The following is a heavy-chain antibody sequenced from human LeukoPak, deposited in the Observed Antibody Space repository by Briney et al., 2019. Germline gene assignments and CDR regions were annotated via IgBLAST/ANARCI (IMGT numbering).Heavy chain of an antibody. CDR3: ARGMLPPYGSYRYYYYMDV. D-gene: IGHD3-10*01. CDR2: INHSGST. V-gene: IGHV4-34*01. J-gene: IGHJ6*03. Sequence: SETLSLTCAVYGGSFSGYYWSWIRQPPGKGLEWIGEINHSGSTNYNPSLKSRVTISVDTSKNQFSLKLSSVTAADTAVYYCARGMLPPYGSYRYYYYMDVWGKGTTVTVSS. CDR1: GGSFSGYY.